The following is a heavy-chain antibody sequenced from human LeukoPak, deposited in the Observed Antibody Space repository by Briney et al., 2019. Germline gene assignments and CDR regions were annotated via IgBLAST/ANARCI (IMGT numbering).Heavy chain of an antibody. CDR2: IYYSGST. D-gene: IGHD3-3*01. V-gene: IGHV4-39*01. CDR1: GGSFSGYF. CDR3: TRMETVGYFDY. J-gene: IGHJ4*02. Sequence: SETLSLTCAVYGGSFSGYFWGWIRQPPGKGLEWIGSIYYSGSTYYNPSLKSRVTISVDTSKNQFSLKLSSVTAADTAVFFCTRMETVGYFDYWGLGTLVTVSS.